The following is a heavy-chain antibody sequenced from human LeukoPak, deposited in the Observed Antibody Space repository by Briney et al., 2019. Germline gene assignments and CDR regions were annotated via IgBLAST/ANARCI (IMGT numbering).Heavy chain of an antibody. Sequence: GGSLRLSCAASGFTLSSYWMHWVRQVPGKGLVWVSRISPDGSTTTYADSVKGRFTISRDNAKNTLYLQMNSLRAEDTAVYYCARVRVGAYDFEYWGQGTLVTVSS. D-gene: IGHD3-10*01. J-gene: IGHJ4*02. CDR3: ARVRVGAYDFEY. CDR1: GFTLSSYW. CDR2: ISPDGSTT. V-gene: IGHV3-74*01.